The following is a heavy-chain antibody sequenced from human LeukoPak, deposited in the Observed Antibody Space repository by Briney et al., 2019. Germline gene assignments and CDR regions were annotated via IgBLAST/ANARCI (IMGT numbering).Heavy chain of an antibody. D-gene: IGHD2-15*01. CDR3: ARVQGDCSGGSCYVAGWFDP. V-gene: IGHV4-38-2*02. J-gene: IGHJ5*02. Sequence: PSETLSLTCTVSGYSISSGYYWGWIRQPPGKGLGWIGSGSTYYNPSLKSRVTISVDRSKNQFSLKLSSVTAADTAVYYCARVQGDCSGGSCYVAGWFDPWGQGTLVTVSS. CDR2: SGST. CDR1: GYSISSGYY.